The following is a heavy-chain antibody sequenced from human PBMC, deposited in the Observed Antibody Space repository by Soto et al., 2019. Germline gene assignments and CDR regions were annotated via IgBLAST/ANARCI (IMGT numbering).Heavy chain of an antibody. CDR2: IYPSDSDT. D-gene: IGHD4-4*01. V-gene: IGHV5-51*01. CDR1: GNSFISYW. J-gene: IGHJ4*02. CDR3: ARGAVTTNFDY. Sequence: XESLQISCQASGNSFISYWIGWVRQMPGKGLEWMGIIYPSDSDTRYSPSFQGQVTISADKSISTAYLQWSSLKASDTAMYYCARGAVTTNFDYWGLGTLVTVSS.